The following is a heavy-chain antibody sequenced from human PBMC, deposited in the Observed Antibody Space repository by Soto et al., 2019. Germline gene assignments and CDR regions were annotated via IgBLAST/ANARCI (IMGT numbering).Heavy chain of an antibody. V-gene: IGHV3-11*01. CDR1: GFSLSDYY. CDR3: ARVRGDSSGSYYFDY. J-gene: IGHJ4*02. D-gene: IGHD3-22*01. CDR2: ISSSGTTT. Sequence: GSLRLSCAASGFSLSDYYVSWIRQASGEGLEWVSYISSSGTTTHYADSVKGRFTISKDNAKNSLYLQMNSLRAEDTAVYYCARVRGDSSGSYYFDYWGQGTLVTVSS.